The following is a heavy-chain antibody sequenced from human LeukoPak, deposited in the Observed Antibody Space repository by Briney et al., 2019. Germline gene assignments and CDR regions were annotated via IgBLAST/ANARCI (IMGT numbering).Heavy chain of an antibody. Sequence: GASVKVSCKPSRGTFSSYALSWVRQAPGQGLGWMGGLIPIFGTANYAQKFQGRVTITADKSTSTAYMELSSLRSEDTAVYYCARAGSSIYYYYYYGMDVWGKGTTVTVSS. D-gene: IGHD2-21*01. V-gene: IGHV1-69*06. CDR2: LIPIFGTA. CDR3: ARAGSSIYYYYYYGMDV. J-gene: IGHJ6*04. CDR1: RGTFSSYA.